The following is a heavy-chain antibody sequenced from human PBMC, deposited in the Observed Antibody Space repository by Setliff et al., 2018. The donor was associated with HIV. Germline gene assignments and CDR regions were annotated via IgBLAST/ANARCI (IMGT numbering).Heavy chain of an antibody. CDR1: GYTFSEYA. CDR3: ARWCAAAGCYPAIYHFDS. J-gene: IGHJ4*02. D-gene: IGHD2-2*01. V-gene: IGHV1-3*04. CDR2: IDTDNGYR. Sequence: AAVKVSCKASGYTFSEYAIHWVRQAPGQRLEWMGRIDTDNGYRRYSPKLQGRVTITKDTSANTAYMEMRGLRSEDTAVYYCARWCAAAGCYPAIYHFDSWGQGTLVTVSS.